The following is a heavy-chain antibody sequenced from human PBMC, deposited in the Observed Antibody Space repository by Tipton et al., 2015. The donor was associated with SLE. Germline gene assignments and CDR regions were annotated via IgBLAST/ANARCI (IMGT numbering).Heavy chain of an antibody. CDR1: GGSISSHY. V-gene: IGHV4-59*11. CDR2: IYYSGST. CDR3: ARQGRAAATHAFDI. J-gene: IGHJ3*02. D-gene: IGHD6-13*01. Sequence: TLSLTCTVSGGSISSHYWSWIRQPPGKGLEWIGYIYYSGSTNYNPSLKSRVTISVDTSKNQFSLKLSSVTAADTAVYYCARQGRAAATHAFDIWGQGTMVTVSS.